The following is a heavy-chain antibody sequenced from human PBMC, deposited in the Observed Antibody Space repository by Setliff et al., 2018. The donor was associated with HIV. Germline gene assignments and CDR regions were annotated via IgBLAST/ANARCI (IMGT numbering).Heavy chain of an antibody. Sequence: SETLSLTCTVSDDTDFYWSWIRQSPGKGLEWIGYIHASGKANYNPSLKSRVTISLDTSKMQFSLRLTSVTAADTAVYYCATLDPSGGNFLAYWGQGTLVTVSS. V-gene: IGHV4-4*09. CDR1: DDTDFY. D-gene: IGHD2-21*02. CDR2: IHASGKA. CDR3: ATLDPSGGNFLAY. J-gene: IGHJ4*02.